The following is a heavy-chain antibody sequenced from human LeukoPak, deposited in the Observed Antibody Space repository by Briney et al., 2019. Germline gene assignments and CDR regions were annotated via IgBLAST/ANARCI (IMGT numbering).Heavy chain of an antibody. CDR3: AKDIAYAYDFWSGYDY. CDR2: ISCNSGSI. CDR1: GFTFDDYA. Sequence: PGRSLRLSCAASGFTFDDYAMHWVRQAPGKGLEGVSGISCNSGSIGYADSVKGRFTISRDNAKNSLYLQMNSLRAEDTALYYCAKDIAYAYDFWSGYDYWGQGTLVTVSS. J-gene: IGHJ4*02. V-gene: IGHV3-9*01. D-gene: IGHD3-3*01.